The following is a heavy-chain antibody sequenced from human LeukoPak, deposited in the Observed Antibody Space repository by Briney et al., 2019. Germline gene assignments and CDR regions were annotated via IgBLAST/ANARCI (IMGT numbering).Heavy chain of an antibody. CDR3: ANGGYCSSTSCYPNWFDP. CDR2: IYYSGST. V-gene: IGHV4-59*01. J-gene: IGHJ5*02. Sequence: PSETLSLTCTASGGSISSYYWSWIRQPPGKGLEWIGYIYYSGSTNYNPSLKSRVTISVDTSKNQFSLKLRSVTAADTAVYYCANGGYCSSTSCYPNWFDPWGQGTLVTVSS. CDR1: GGSISSYY. D-gene: IGHD2-2*01.